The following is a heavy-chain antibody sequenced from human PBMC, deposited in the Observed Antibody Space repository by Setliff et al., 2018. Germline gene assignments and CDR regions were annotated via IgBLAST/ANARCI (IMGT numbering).Heavy chain of an antibody. Sequence: GGSLRLSCVASGFTFRTYSMHWVRQAPGKGLEWVSSISPDSIYIYYADSGKGRFTISRDNAQNSLYLQMNSLGVDDTAVYYCARSPANGGHDAFDIWGQGTMVTVSS. CDR3: ARSPANGGHDAFDI. J-gene: IGHJ3*02. D-gene: IGHD6-25*01. CDR1: GFTFRTYS. CDR2: ISPDSIYI. V-gene: IGHV3-21*01.